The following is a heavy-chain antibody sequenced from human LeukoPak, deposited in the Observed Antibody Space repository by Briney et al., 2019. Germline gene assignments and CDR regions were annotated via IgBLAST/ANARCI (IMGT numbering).Heavy chain of an antibody. Sequence: PGGSLRLSCAASGFPISSYWMSWVRQVPGKGLESVAHIKHDSSETYYVDTVRCRFIISRDNAKNSLYLQMNSLRVADTAVYHCARGPTDFDASDIWGHGTLVTVSS. CDR3: ARGPTDFDASDI. CDR1: GFPISSYW. CDR2: IKHDSSET. J-gene: IGHJ3*02. V-gene: IGHV3-7*01.